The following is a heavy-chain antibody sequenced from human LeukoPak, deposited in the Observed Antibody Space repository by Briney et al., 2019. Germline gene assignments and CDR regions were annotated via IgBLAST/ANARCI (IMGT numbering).Heavy chain of an antibody. V-gene: IGHV1-18*01. CDR2: ISAYNGNT. CDR1: GYTFTSYV. Sequence: GASVKVSCKASGYTFTSYVISWAREAPGQGLEWMGWISAYNGNTNYAQKLQGRVTMTTDTSTSTAYMEVRSLRSDDTAVYYCARFWSGHYTFDYWGQGTLVTVSS. D-gene: IGHD3-3*01. CDR3: ARFWSGHYTFDY. J-gene: IGHJ4*02.